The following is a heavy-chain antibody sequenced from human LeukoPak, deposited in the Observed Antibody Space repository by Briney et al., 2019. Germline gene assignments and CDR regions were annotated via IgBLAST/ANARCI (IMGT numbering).Heavy chain of an antibody. CDR1: GGSFSGYY. J-gene: IGHJ4*02. D-gene: IGHD3-10*01. Sequence: PSETLSLTCAVYGGSFSGYYWSWIRQPPGKGLEWIGEINHSGNTNYNPSLKCRVTISVDTSKNQFSLKLSSVTAADTAVYYCARMHGGQYRSGSYKYWGQGTLVTVSS. V-gene: IGHV4-34*01. CDR2: INHSGNT. CDR3: ARMHGGQYRSGSYKY.